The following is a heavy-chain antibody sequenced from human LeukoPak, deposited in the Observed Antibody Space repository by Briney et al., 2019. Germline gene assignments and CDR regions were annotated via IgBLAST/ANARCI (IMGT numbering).Heavy chain of an antibody. V-gene: IGHV3-23*01. CDR1: GFTVTSHV. J-gene: IGHJ4*02. Sequence: GGSLRLSCAASGFTVTSHVTTWVRQAPGKGPEWVSVIVGNTAGTTYYADSVKGRFTISRDSVKNTVDLQMSSLRAEDTAVYYCARDTSGWYGAFEFWGQGALVTVSS. CDR3: ARDTSGWYGAFEF. D-gene: IGHD6-19*01. CDR2: IVGNTAGTT.